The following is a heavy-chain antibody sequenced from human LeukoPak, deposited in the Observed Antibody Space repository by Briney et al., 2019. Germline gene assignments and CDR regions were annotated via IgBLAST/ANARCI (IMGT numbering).Heavy chain of an antibody. CDR3: TTDRKYSGRAFDI. Sequence: GGSLRLSCAASGFIFSTNAMTWVRQAPGKGLEWVSAIGGGGASTYYRDSVKGRFTVSRDNSKNTVYLQMNSLKTEDTAVYYCTTDRKYSGRAFDIWGQGTMVTVSS. D-gene: IGHD1-26*01. V-gene: IGHV3-23*01. J-gene: IGHJ3*02. CDR1: GFIFSTNA. CDR2: IGGGGAST.